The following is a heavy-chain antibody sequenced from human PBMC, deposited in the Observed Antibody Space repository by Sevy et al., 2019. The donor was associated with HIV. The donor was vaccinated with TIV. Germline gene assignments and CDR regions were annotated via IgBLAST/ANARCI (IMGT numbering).Heavy chain of an antibody. CDR2: FSAGGYT. J-gene: IGHJ4*02. V-gene: IGHV3-23*01. CDR3: AKDLGDTTVRVFCFDH. D-gene: IGHD1-1*01. Sequence: GGSLRLSCAASGFTFSAYAMAWVRQAPGKGLEWVSVFSAGGYTYYADSVKGRFTISRDNSKNTVYLQMNSLRAEDTAIYYCAKDLGDTTVRVFCFDHWGQGTLVTVSS. CDR1: GFTFSAYA.